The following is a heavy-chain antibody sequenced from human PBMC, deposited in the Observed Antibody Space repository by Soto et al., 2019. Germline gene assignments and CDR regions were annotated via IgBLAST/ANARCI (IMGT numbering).Heavy chain of an antibody. CDR2: INSDGSST. D-gene: IGHD3-16*02. CDR1: GFTFSSYW. Sequence: GGSLRLSCAASGFTFSSYWMHWVRQAPGKGLVWVSRINSDGSSTSYADSVKGRFTISRDNAKNTLYLQMNSLRAEDTAVYYCARDIVLSYYYYYGMDVWGQGTTVTVS. J-gene: IGHJ6*02. V-gene: IGHV3-74*01. CDR3: ARDIVLSYYYYYGMDV.